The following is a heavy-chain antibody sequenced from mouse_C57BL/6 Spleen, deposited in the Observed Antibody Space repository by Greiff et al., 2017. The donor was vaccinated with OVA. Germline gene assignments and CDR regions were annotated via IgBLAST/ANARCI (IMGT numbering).Heavy chain of an antibody. CDR2: IDPETGGT. D-gene: IGHD2-5*01. V-gene: IGHV1-15*01. J-gene: IGHJ4*01. CDR3: TRGYYSNYDYAMDY. Sequence: VQLQQSGAELVRPGASVTLSCKASGYTFTDYEMHWVKQTPVHGLEWIGAIDPETGGTAYNQKFKGKAILTADKSSSTAYMELRSLTSEDSAVYYGTRGYYSNYDYAMDYWGQGTSVTVSS. CDR1: GYTFTDYE.